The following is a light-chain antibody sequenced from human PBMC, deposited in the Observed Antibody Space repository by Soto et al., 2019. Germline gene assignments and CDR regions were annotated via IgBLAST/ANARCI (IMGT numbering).Light chain of an antibody. V-gene: IGKV1-5*03. CDR3: QQYNSYSPT. CDR2: EAS. CDR1: QSISVW. Sequence: DIPMTQSPSTLSASVGDRVTITCRASQSISVWLAWYQQKAGKAPNLLIYEASRLESGVPSRFSGSGSETEFTLTISGLQPCDSATYYCQQYNSYSPTFGQGTKVEVK. J-gene: IGKJ1*01.